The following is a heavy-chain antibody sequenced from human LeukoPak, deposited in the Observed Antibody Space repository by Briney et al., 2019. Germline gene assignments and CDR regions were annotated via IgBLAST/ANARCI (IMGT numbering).Heavy chain of an antibody. D-gene: IGHD5-24*01. J-gene: IGHJ4*02. CDR1: GFTFSSYS. V-gene: IGHV3-21*01. CDR2: ISSSSSYI. CDR3: ARDTDGYNPAYYFDH. Sequence: PGGSLRLSCAASGFTFSSYSMNWVRQAPGKGLEWVSSISSSSSYIYYADSVKGRFTISRDNAKNSLYLQMNSLRAEDTAVYYCARDTDGYNPAYYFDHWGQGTLVTVSS.